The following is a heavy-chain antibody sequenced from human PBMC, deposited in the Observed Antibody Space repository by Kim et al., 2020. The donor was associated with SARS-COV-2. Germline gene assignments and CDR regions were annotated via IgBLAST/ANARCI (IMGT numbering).Heavy chain of an antibody. J-gene: IGHJ5*02. V-gene: IGHV3-23*01. Sequence: GGSLRLSCAASGFTFSTYAMSWVRQAPGKGLEWVSTISGSGGSTYYADSVKGRCTVSRDNSKNSLYLQMNSLRAEDTAVYYCAKISTHDGDGWFDPWGQGTLVTVSS. CDR2: ISGSGGST. CDR1: GFTFSTYA. D-gene: IGHD4-17*01. CDR3: AKISTHDGDGWFDP.